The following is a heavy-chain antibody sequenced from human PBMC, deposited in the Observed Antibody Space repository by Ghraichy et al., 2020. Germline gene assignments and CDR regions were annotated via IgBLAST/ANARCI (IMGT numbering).Heavy chain of an antibody. CDR1: GGSFSGYY. D-gene: IGHD6-19*01. CDR3: ARGEAVAGLIDY. CDR2: INHSGST. J-gene: IGHJ4*02. Sequence: SETLSLTCAVYGGSFSGYYWSWIRQPPGKGLEWIGEINHSGSTNYNPSLKSRVTISVDTSKNQFSLKLSSVTAADTAVYYCARGEAVAGLIDYWGQGTLVTVSS. V-gene: IGHV4-34*01.